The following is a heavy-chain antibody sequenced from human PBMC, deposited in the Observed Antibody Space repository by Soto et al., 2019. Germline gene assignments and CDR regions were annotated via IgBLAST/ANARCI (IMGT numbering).Heavy chain of an antibody. D-gene: IGHD1-7*01. J-gene: IGHJ4*02. Sequence: QVQLQESGPGLVKPSETLSLTCSVSGGSISNHYWSWIRQPPGKGLEWIGYIYYNGNTNYNPSLKGRVTMSVDTARNQSSLKLTTVTAADKAVNYCTRANWYSAYWGQGTLVTVSS. V-gene: IGHV4-59*11. CDR1: GGSISNHY. CDR3: TRANWYSAY. CDR2: IYYNGNT.